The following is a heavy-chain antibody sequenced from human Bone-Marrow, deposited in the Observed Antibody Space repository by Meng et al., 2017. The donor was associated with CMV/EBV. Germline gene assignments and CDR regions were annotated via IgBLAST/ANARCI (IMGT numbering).Heavy chain of an antibody. D-gene: IGHD5-12*01. Sequence: GSLRLSCAVYGGSFSGYYWSWIRQPPGKGLEWIGEINHSGSTNYNPSLKSRVTISVDTSKNQFSLKLSSVTAADTAVYYCASAPSGYAVYGMDGWGQGTTVTVSS. CDR3: ASAPSGYAVYGMDG. CDR2: INHSGST. J-gene: IGHJ6*02. CDR1: GGSFSGYY. V-gene: IGHV4-34*01.